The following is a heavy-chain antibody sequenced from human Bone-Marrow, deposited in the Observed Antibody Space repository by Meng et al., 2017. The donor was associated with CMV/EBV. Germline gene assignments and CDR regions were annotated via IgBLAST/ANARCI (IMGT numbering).Heavy chain of an antibody. J-gene: IGHJ4*02. CDR3: AHIASYSSPPFFDY. Sequence: SGPTLVQPTQTLTLTCTFSGFSLSTSGVGVGWIRQPPGKALEWLALIYWNDDKRYSPSLKSRLTITKDTSNNQVVLTMTNMDPVDTATYYCAHIASYSSPPFFDYWGQGTLVTVSS. V-gene: IGHV2-5*01. CDR2: IYWNDDK. D-gene: IGHD6-13*01. CDR1: GFSLSTSGVG.